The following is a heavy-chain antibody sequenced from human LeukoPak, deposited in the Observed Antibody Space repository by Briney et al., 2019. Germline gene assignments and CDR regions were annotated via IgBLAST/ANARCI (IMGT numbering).Heavy chain of an antibody. V-gene: IGHV4-39*02. CDR2: IYYSGST. J-gene: IGHJ4*02. Sequence: SETLSLTCTVSGGSISSSSYYWGWIRQPPGKGLEWIGSIYYSGSTYYNPSLKSRVTISVDTSKNQFSLKLSSVTAADTAMYYCARDAGVLYYYDSSGYYTDPAFDYWGQGTLVTVSS. CDR1: GGSISSSSYY. CDR3: ARDAGVLYYYDSSGYYTDPAFDY. D-gene: IGHD3-22*01.